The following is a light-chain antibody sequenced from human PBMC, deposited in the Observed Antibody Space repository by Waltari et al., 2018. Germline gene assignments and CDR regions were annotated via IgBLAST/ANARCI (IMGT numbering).Light chain of an antibody. CDR2: DVT. CDR3: SSYRKSSTAGGV. CDR1: SSDVGGYNY. V-gene: IGLV2-14*03. Sequence: QSALTQPASVSGSPGQSITISCTGTSSDVGGYNYVSWYQPHPGKAPKPMIYDVTNRASGVSSRFTGSKSGNTASLTISGLQTDDEADYYCSSYRKSSTAGGVFGTGTKVTVL. J-gene: IGLJ1*01.